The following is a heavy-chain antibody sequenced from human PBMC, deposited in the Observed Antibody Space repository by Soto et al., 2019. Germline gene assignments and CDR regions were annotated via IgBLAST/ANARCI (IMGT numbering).Heavy chain of an antibody. Sequence: PGGSLRLSCAASGFTFSSYAMSWVRQAPGKGLEWVSAISGSGGSTYYADSVKGRFTISRDNSKNTLYLQMNSLRAEDTAVYYCAKSQARITMVRGAHDRHWGQGTLVTVFS. D-gene: IGHD3-10*01. J-gene: IGHJ1*01. CDR1: GFTFSSYA. CDR3: AKSQARITMVRGAHDRH. CDR2: ISGSGGST. V-gene: IGHV3-23*01.